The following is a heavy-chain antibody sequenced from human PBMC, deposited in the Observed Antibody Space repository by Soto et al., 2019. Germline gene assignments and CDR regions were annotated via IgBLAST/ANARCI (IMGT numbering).Heavy chain of an antibody. CDR1: GYSFTSYW. V-gene: IGHV5-10-1*01. D-gene: IGHD6-19*01. CDR3: ATQASGWYSTNDY. Sequence: GESLKISCKGSGYSFTSYWISWVRQMPGKGLEWMGRIDPSDSYTNYSPSFQGHVTISADKSISTAYLQWSSLKASDTAMYYCATQASGWYSTNDYWGQGTLVTVSS. CDR2: IDPSDSYT. J-gene: IGHJ4*02.